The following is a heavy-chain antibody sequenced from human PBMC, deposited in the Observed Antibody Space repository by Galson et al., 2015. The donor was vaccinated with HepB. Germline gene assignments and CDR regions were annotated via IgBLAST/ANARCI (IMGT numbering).Heavy chain of an antibody. CDR2: INAGNGNT. D-gene: IGHD3-22*01. J-gene: IGHJ3*02. V-gene: IGHV1-3*01. Sequence: SVKVSCKASGVTFSSYAISWVRQAPGQRLEWMGWINAGNGNTKYSQKFQGRVTVTRDTSASTAFMELRSLRSEDTAVYYCARAYYYDSSGPYYNAFDIWGRGTMVTVSS. CDR3: ARAYYYDSSGPYYNAFDI. CDR1: GVTFSSYA.